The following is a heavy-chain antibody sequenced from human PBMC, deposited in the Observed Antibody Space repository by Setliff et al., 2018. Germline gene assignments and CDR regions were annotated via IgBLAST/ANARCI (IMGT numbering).Heavy chain of an antibody. V-gene: IGHV3-23*01. CDR3: AKMVGGSRSSGSCYFDY. CDR1: GSTFSNYA. J-gene: IGHJ4*02. D-gene: IGHD2-15*01. Sequence: GGSLRLSCATSGSTFSNYAMGWVRQAPGKGLEWVSVITSSGRDTYYTDSVKGRFTISRDNSDNTLYLQMNSLRDADTAIYYCAKMVGGSRSSGSCYFDYWGQGTLVTVSS. CDR2: ITSSGRDT.